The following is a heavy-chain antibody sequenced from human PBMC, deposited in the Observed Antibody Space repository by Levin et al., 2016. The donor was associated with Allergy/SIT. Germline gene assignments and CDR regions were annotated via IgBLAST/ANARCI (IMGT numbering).Heavy chain of an antibody. Sequence: GESLKISCAASGFTFTKYAMHWVRQAPGKGLEWVSRISSVGSDKNYADSVKGRFTISRDNSKNNLYLQMNSLRGEDTAVYYCARQNCRTSNCHYFYAMDVWGQGTMVTVSS. D-gene: IGHD2-15*01. CDR2: ISSVGSDK. J-gene: IGHJ6*02. V-gene: IGHV3-30*04. CDR3: ARQNCRTSNCHYFYAMDV. CDR1: GFTFTKYA.